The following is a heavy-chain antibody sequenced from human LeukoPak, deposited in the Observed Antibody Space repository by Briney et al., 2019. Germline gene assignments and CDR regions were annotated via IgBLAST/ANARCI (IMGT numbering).Heavy chain of an antibody. Sequence: GGSLRLSCAVSGFTFSSYAMSWVRQAPGKGLEWVSAISGSGGSTYYADSVKGRFTISRDNSKNTLYLQMNSLRAEDTAVYYCAKVVELWFGELSYFDYWGQGTLVTVSS. D-gene: IGHD3-10*01. CDR3: AKVVELWFGELSYFDY. V-gene: IGHV3-23*01. CDR2: ISGSGGST. J-gene: IGHJ4*02. CDR1: GFTFSSYA.